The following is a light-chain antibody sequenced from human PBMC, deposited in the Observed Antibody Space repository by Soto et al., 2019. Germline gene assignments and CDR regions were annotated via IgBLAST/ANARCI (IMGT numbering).Light chain of an antibody. V-gene: IGLV2-14*01. Sequence: QSALTQPASVSGSPGQSITISCTGTSSDVGGYNYVSWYQQHPGKDPKLMIYDVSKRPSGVSNRFSGSKSSNTGSLTISGLQAEDEADYYCSSYTSSSTLDVFGTGTKVTVL. J-gene: IGLJ1*01. CDR1: SSDVGGYNY. CDR3: SSYTSSSTLDV. CDR2: DVS.